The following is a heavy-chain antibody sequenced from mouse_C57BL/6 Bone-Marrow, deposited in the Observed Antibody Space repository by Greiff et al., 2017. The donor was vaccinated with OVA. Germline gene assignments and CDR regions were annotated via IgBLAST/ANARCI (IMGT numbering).Heavy chain of an antibody. D-gene: IGHD1-1*01. CDR3: AKGYYYGKTSYFDY. V-gene: IGHV1-82*01. J-gene: IGHJ2*01. CDR2: IYPGDGDT. Sequence: QVQLKESGPELVKPGASVKISCKASGYAFSSSWMNWVKQRPGKGLEWIGRIYPGDGDTNYNGKFKGKATLTADKSSSTAYMQLSSLTSEDSAVYFCAKGYYYGKTSYFDYWGQGTTLTVSS. CDR1: GYAFSSSW.